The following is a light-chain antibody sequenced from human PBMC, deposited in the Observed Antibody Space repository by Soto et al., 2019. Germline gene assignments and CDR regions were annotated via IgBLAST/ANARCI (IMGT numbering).Light chain of an antibody. CDR1: SSNIGAGYD. CDR3: QSYDTTLGGYV. Sequence: QAVVTQPPSVSGAPGQRVTISCTGSSSNIGAGYDVHWYQQLPGTAPKLLISGNTNRPSGIPDRFSGSKSGTSTSLAITGLQAADEADYYCQSYDTTLGGYVFGSGTKLTVL. CDR2: GNT. J-gene: IGLJ1*01. V-gene: IGLV1-40*01.